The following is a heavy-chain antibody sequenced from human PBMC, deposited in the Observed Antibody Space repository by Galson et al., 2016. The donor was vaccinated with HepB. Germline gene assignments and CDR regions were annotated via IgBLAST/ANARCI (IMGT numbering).Heavy chain of an antibody. V-gene: IGHV1-18*01. CDR3: ARAYSYGRFDH. D-gene: IGHD5-18*01. J-gene: IGHJ4*02. Sequence: SVKVSCKASGYTFTSYGISWVRQAPGQGLEWMGWISLNNGNRDYAQNLQGRVTMTTDTSTSTAYMELRSLRIDDTAVYYCARAYSYGRFDHWGQGTLVTVSS. CDR1: GYTFTSYG. CDR2: ISLNNGNR.